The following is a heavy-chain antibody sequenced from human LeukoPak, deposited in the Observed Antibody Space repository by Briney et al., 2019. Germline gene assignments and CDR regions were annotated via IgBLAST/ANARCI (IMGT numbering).Heavy chain of an antibody. V-gene: IGHV3-53*01. Sequence: PGGSLRLSCAASGFTVSSNYMSWVRQAPGKGLEWVSVIYSGGSTYYADSVKGRFTISRDNAKNSLYLQMNSLRAGDTAVYYCARGLSAGNSPWFDYWGQGTLVTVSS. J-gene: IGHJ4*02. D-gene: IGHD4-23*01. CDR1: GFTVSSNY. CDR3: ARGLSAGNSPWFDY. CDR2: IYSGGST.